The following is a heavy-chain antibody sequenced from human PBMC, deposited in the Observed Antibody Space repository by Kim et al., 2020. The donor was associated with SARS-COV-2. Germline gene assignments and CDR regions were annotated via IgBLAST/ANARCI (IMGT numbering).Heavy chain of an antibody. J-gene: IGHJ4*02. CDR3: ARAFTYCGGDCYSSY. V-gene: IGHV4-34*01. D-gene: IGHD2-21*02. Sequence: SETLSLTCAVYGGSFSGYYWSWIRQPPGKGLEWIGEINHSGSTNYNPSLKSRVTISVDTSKNQFSLKLSSVTAADTAVYYCARAFTYCGGDCYSSYWGQGTLVTVSS. CDR1: GGSFSGYY. CDR2: INHSGST.